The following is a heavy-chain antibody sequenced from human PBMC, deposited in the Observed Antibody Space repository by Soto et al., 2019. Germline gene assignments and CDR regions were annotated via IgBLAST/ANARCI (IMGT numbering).Heavy chain of an antibody. CDR2: IYYSGST. CDR3: ARRYGYSFDY. J-gene: IGHJ4*02. CDR1: GGSISSYY. V-gene: IGHV4-59*08. Sequence: SETLSLTCTVSGGSISSYYWSWIRQPPGKGLEWIGYIYYSGSTNYNPSLKSRVAISVDTSKNQLSLKLSSVTAADTAVYYCARRYGYSFDYWGQGTLVTVSS. D-gene: IGHD5-18*01.